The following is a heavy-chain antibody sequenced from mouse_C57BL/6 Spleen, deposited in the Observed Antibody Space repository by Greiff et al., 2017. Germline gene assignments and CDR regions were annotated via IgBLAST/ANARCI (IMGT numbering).Heavy chain of an antibody. V-gene: IGHV1-52*01. CDR2: IDPSDSET. Sequence: QVQLQQSGAELVRPGSSVKLSCKASGYTFTSYWMHWVKQRPIQGLEWIGNIDPSDSETHYNQKFKDKATLTVDKSSSTAYMQLSSLTSEDSAVYYCARYGSSYVGYFDYWGQGTTLTVSS. D-gene: IGHD1-1*01. J-gene: IGHJ2*01. CDR1: GYTFTSYW. CDR3: ARYGSSYVGYFDY.